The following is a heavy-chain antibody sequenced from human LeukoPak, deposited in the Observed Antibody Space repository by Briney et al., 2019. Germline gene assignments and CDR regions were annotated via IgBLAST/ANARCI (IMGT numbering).Heavy chain of an antibody. CDR2: ISSSGSTI. D-gene: IGHD6-13*01. Sequence: GGSLRLSCAASGFTFSSYEMSWVRQAPGKGLEWVSYISSSGSTIYYADSVKGRFTISRDNAKNSLYLQMNSLRAEDTAVYYCARGTRYSSSWYDYWGQGILVTVSS. CDR1: GFTFSSYE. J-gene: IGHJ4*02. CDR3: ARGTRYSSSWYDY. V-gene: IGHV3-48*03.